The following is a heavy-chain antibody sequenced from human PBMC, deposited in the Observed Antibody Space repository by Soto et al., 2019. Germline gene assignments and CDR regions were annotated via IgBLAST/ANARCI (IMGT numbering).Heavy chain of an antibody. CDR3: ARDRERDAWYEDY. Sequence: EVQLLESGGDLVQPGGSLRLSCVASGFSFSNYAMSWVRQVPGKGLEWVSVISGRDDSTYYADAVKGRFTISRDNSKNTLYLQINSLRDEDTAIDYIARDRERDAWYEDYWGQGTLVTVPS. V-gene: IGHV3-23*01. CDR2: ISGRDDST. CDR1: GFSFSNYA. D-gene: IGHD6-13*01. J-gene: IGHJ4*02.